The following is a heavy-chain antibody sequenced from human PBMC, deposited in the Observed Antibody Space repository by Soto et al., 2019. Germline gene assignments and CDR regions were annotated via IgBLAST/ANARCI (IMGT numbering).Heavy chain of an antibody. D-gene: IGHD3-10*01. CDR3: ARNTILWFGDGYYYYYGMDV. Sequence: SVKVSCKASGGTFSSYTISWVRQAPGQGLEWMGRIIPILGIANYAQKFQGRVTITADKSTSTAYMELSSLRSEDTAVYYCARNTILWFGDGYYYYYGMDVWGQGTTVTVSS. CDR2: IIPILGIA. CDR1: GGTFSSYT. V-gene: IGHV1-69*02. J-gene: IGHJ6*02.